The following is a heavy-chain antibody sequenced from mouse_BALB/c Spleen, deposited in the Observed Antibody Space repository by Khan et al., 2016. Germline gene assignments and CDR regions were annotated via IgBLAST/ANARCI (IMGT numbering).Heavy chain of an antibody. CDR3: ARGLGRGYFDD. CDR1: GYTFSSYW. CDR2: ILPGSGST. J-gene: IGHJ2*01. Sequence: QVQLKQSGAELMKPGASVKISCKATGYTFSSYWIEWVKQRPGHGLEWIGEILPGSGSTNYTEKFKGKATFTADTSSNTAYMQLSSLTSEDSAGYYCARGLGRGYFDDWGQGTTLTVSS. V-gene: IGHV1-9*01.